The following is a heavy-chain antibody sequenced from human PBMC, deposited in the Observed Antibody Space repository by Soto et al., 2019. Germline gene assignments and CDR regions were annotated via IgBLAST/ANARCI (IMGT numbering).Heavy chain of an antibody. J-gene: IGHJ4*02. D-gene: IGHD3-3*01. Sequence: PGESLKISCKGTGYSFTSYWIAWVRQMPGKGLEWMGIIYPGDSDIRYSPSFEGQVTISADKSIRTVYLQWSSLKASDTAMYYCARYGVVSTLFDYWGQGTLVTVSS. V-gene: IGHV5-51*01. CDR2: IYPGDSDI. CDR3: ARYGVVSTLFDY. CDR1: GYSFTSYW.